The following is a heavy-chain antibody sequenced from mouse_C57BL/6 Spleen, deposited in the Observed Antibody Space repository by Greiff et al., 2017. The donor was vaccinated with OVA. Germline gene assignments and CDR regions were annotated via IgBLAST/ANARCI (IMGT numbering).Heavy chain of an antibody. CDR1: GYTFTDYN. CDR2: INPNNGGT. V-gene: IGHV1-18*01. CDR3: ARESPYDYDRGYYAMDY. D-gene: IGHD2-4*01. Sequence: EVQLQQSGPELVKPGASVKISCKASGYTFTDYNMDWVKQSHGKSLEWIGDINPNNGGTIYNQKFQGKATLTVDKSSSTAYMELRSLTSEDTAVYYCARESPYDYDRGYYAMDYWGQGTSVTVSS. J-gene: IGHJ4*01.